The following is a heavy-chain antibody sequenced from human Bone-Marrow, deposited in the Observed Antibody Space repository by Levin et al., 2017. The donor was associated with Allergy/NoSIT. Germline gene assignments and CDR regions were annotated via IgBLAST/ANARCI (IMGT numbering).Heavy chain of an antibody. V-gene: IGHV3-30*18. D-gene: IGHD5-18*01. Sequence: PGGSLRLSCAASGFTFSSYGMHWVRQVPGKGLEWVAVISYDGSKKYYADSVKGRFTISRDNSKNTLFLQMNSLRAEDTAVYYCAKDAESDYVDTAIVGMDVWGQGTTVTVSS. CDR1: GFTFSSYG. CDR2: ISYDGSKK. J-gene: IGHJ6*02. CDR3: AKDAESDYVDTAIVGMDV.